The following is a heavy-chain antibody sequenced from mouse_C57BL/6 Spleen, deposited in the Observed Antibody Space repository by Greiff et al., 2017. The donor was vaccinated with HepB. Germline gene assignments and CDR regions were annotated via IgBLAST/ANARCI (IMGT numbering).Heavy chain of an antibody. D-gene: IGHD1-1*01. CDR3: ARDGDNYYGSSYWYFDV. Sequence: EVQLVESGPGLVKPSQSLSLTCSVTGYSITSGYYWNWIRQFPGNKLEWMGYISYDGSNNYNPSLKNRISITRDTSKNQSFLKLNSVTTEDTATYYCARDGDNYYGSSYWYFDVWGTGTTVTVSS. CDR1: GYSITSGYY. J-gene: IGHJ1*03. V-gene: IGHV3-6*01. CDR2: ISYDGSN.